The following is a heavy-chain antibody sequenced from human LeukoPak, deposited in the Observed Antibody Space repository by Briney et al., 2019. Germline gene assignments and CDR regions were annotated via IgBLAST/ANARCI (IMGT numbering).Heavy chain of an antibody. CDR1: GFTFDDYA. CDR2: ISWNSGNI. J-gene: IGHJ4*02. CDR3: AKGRSGYYYGSGPLDY. V-gene: IGHV3-9*03. Sequence: GGSLRLSCAGSGFTFDDYAMHWVRHAPGKGLEWVSGISWNSGNIGYADSVKGRFIVSRDNAKNSLYLQMNSLRDEDMALYYCAKGRSGYYYGSGPLDYWGQGTLVTVSS. D-gene: IGHD3-10*01.